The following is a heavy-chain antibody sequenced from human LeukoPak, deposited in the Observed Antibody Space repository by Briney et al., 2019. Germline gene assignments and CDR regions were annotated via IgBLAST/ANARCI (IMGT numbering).Heavy chain of an antibody. CDR3: ARGKFDYDY. Sequence: PGGSLRLSCAASGFTFSSYGMSWVRQAPGKGLEWVSAISGSDGSTYHADSVKGRFTISRDNAKNSLFLQMNNLRVEDTGVYYCARGKFDYDYWGQGTLVTVSS. D-gene: IGHD3-16*01. CDR1: GFTFSSYG. J-gene: IGHJ4*02. V-gene: IGHV3-23*01. CDR2: ISGSDGST.